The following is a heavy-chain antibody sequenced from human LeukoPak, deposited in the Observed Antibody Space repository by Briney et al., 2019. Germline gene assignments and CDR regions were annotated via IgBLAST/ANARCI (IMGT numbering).Heavy chain of an antibody. CDR2: ISGSSGRT. CDR3: AKAKRGSSTVFDY. V-gene: IGHV3-23*01. D-gene: IGHD6-6*01. CDR1: GFNFSSYA. J-gene: IGHJ4*02. Sequence: GGSLRLSCAASGFNFSSYAMSWVRQAPGKGLEWVSGISGSSGRTYYADSVKGRFTISRDNSKNTLYVQMDSLRAEDTAVYYCAKAKRGSSTVFDYWGQGTLVTVSS.